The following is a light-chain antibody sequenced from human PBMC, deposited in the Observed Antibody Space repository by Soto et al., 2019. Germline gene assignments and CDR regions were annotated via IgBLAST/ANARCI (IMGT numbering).Light chain of an antibody. CDR1: QSISDSN. Sequence: EIVLTQSPDTLSLSPGERATLSCRASQSISDSNLAWYQQRPGQPHRLLIYATFIRATGVPDRFIGSGSGTEFTLTIGRLEPEDFSLFFCQHYVIFLFTFGAGTRVDIK. V-gene: IGKV3-20*01. J-gene: IGKJ3*01. CDR3: QHYVIFLFT. CDR2: ATF.